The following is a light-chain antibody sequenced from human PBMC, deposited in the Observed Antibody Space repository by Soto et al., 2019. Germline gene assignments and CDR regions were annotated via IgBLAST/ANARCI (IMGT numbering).Light chain of an antibody. V-gene: IGLV2-8*01. CDR1: SSDGVGLTF. CDR3: SSYANRNYVI. J-gene: IGLJ2*01. CDR2: EDI. Sequence: QSALSQPPSASGSPGQSVTISCTGTSSDGVGLTFVSWYQHRPGKAPTLIIYEDIKRPSGVPDRFSGSQSANTASLTVSGLQSDDEAVYYCSSYANRNYVIFGGGTKVTVL.